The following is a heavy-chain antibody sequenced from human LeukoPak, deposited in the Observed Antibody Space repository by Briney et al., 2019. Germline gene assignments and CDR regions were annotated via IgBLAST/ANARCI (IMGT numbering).Heavy chain of an antibody. D-gene: IGHD2-2*01. V-gene: IGHV1-69*13. J-gene: IGHJ6*03. CDR2: IIPIFGTA. Sequence: SVKVSCKASGYTFTSYGISWVRQAPGQGLEWMGGIIPIFGTANYAQKFQGRVTITADESTSTAYMELSSLRSEDTAVYYCARSIVVPAATIYYYYYMDVWGKGTTVTISS. CDR1: GYTFTSYG. CDR3: ARSIVVPAATIYYYYYMDV.